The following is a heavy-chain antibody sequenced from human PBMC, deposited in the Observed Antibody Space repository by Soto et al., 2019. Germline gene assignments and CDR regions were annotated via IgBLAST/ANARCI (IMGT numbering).Heavy chain of an antibody. CDR2: IHSSGSA. V-gene: IGHV4-59*08. CDR3: ARYYCGTSCYYFEH. D-gene: IGHD2-2*01. CDR1: GGSINSYY. J-gene: IGHJ4*02. Sequence: SETLSLTCTVSGGSINSYYWSWIRQPPGKGLEWIGYIHSSGSANYNPSLKSRVTMSVDTSKNQFSLEVHSVTAADTAVYYCARYYCGTSCYYFEHWGQGTLVTVSS.